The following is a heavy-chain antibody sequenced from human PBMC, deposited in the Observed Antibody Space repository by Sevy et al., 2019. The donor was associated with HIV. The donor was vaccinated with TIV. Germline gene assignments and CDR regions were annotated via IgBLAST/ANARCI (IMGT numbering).Heavy chain of an antibody. CDR1: GFTPSTYG. V-gene: IGHV3-33*01. CDR3: ARDPRMCGDYLVAYFDS. Sequence: GGSLRLSCAASGFTPSTYGMHWVRQAPGKGLEWVAVIGYDGSNKYYADSVKGRFTISRDNSKNTLFLQMDSLRAEDTAVYYCARDPRMCGDYLVAYFDSWGQGTLVTVSS. J-gene: IGHJ4*02. D-gene: IGHD4-17*01. CDR2: IGYDGSNK.